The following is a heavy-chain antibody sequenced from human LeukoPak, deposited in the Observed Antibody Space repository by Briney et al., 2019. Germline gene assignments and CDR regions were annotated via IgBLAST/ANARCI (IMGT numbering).Heavy chain of an antibody. CDR1: GYTFTGYY. CDR3: ARGDVNYYGSGYFDY. D-gene: IGHD3-10*01. Sequence: ASVKVSCKASGYTFTGYYMHWVRQAPGQGLEWMGWINPNSGGTNYAQKFQGRVTMTRDTSISTAYMELSRLRSDDTAVYYCARGDVNYYGSGYFDYWGQGTLVTVSS. J-gene: IGHJ4*02. V-gene: IGHV1-2*02. CDR2: INPNSGGT.